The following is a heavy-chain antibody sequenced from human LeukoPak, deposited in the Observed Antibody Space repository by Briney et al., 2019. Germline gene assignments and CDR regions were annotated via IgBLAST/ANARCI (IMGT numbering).Heavy chain of an antibody. Sequence: GQSLKISSKTSGYRFTSYWIAWVRQMPGKGLEWMGIIYPGDSDIKYNPSFQGQVTVSADKSVTTAYLQWSSLKPSDTAMYYCARRGSSWPNCVYWGQGTLLTVSS. CDR2: IYPGDSDI. J-gene: IGHJ4*02. D-gene: IGHD6-13*01. CDR3: ARRGSSWPNCVY. CDR1: GYRFTSYW. V-gene: IGHV5-51*01.